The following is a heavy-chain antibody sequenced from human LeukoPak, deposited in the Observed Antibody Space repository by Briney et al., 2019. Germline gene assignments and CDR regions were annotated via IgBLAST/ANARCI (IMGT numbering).Heavy chain of an antibody. J-gene: IGHJ4*02. D-gene: IGHD3-9*01. V-gene: IGHV3-9*01. CDR1: GFTFADYA. CDR3: AKVASTYDILTGATDG. CDR2: ISWNSGRV. Sequence: GGSLRLSCAGSGFTFADYAMHWVRRAPGKGLEWVSSISWNSGRVAYADSVKGRFTISRDNAKKSLYLQMKSLRGDDTGFYYCAKVASTYDILTGATDGWGQGILVTVSS.